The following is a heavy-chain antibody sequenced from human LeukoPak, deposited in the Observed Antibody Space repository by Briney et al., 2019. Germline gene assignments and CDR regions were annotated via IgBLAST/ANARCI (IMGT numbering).Heavy chain of an antibody. CDR1: GFTFSGSA. D-gene: IGHD4-23*01. CDR3: TSFPPDRTPRSGY. J-gene: IGHJ4*02. V-gene: IGHV3-73*01. Sequence: GGSLRLSCAASGFTFSGSAMHWVRQASGKGLEWVGRIRSKANSYATAYAASVKGRFTISRDDSKNTAYLQMNSLKTEDTAVYYCTSFPPDRTPRSGYWGQGTLVTVSS. CDR2: IRSKANSYAT.